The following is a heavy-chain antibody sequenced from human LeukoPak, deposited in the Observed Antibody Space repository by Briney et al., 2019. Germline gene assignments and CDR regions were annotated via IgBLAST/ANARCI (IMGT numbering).Heavy chain of an antibody. CDR2: IRNKARNYAT. CDR1: GFTFSGSA. J-gene: IGHJ4*02. V-gene: IGHV3-73*01. Sequence: GGSLRLSCAASGFTFSGSAMHWVRHAPGKGLEWVGRIRNKARNYATSYAASVGGKFTISRDDSKNTTYLQMNSLRAEDTAVYYCARESDSSGYYYVFGYWGQGTLVTVSS. D-gene: IGHD3-22*01. CDR3: ARESDSSGYYYVFGY.